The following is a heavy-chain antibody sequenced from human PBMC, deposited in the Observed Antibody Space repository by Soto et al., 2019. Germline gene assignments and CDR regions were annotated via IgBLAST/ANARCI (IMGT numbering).Heavy chain of an antibody. Sequence: SETLSLTCTVSGGSISSSSYYWGWIRQPPGKGLEWIGSIYYSGSTYYNPSLKSRVTISVDTSKNQFSLKLCSVTAADTAVYYCARHNGSYDGSGSYYEYYYGMDVWGQGTTVTVSS. CDR2: IYYSGST. J-gene: IGHJ6*02. CDR3: ARHNGSYDGSGSYYEYYYGMDV. D-gene: IGHD3-10*01. V-gene: IGHV4-39*01. CDR1: GGSISSSSYY.